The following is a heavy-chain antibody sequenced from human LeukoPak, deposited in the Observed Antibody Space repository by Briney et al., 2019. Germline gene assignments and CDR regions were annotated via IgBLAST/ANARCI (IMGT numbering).Heavy chain of an antibody. CDR3: ARVYYDFWSGFGKNWFDP. Sequence: SETLSLTCTVSGYSISSGYYWGWIRQPPGKGLEWIGYIYYSGSTYYNPSLKSRVTISVDTSKNQFSLKLSSVTAADTAVYYCARVYYDFWSGFGKNWFDPWGQGTLVTVSS. CDR1: GYSISSGYY. J-gene: IGHJ5*02. CDR2: IYYSGST. V-gene: IGHV4-38-2*02. D-gene: IGHD3-3*01.